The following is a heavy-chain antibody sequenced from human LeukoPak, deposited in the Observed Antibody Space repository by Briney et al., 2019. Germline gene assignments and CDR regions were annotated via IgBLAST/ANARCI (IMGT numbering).Heavy chain of an antibody. D-gene: IGHD2-21*01. CDR1: GFSFSTSG. CDR3: GPLIGGY. V-gene: IGHV3-30*02. Sequence: PGGSLRLSCAASGFSFSTSGMHWVRQAPGKGLEWVAFIRYDDSDKYYADSVRGRFTISRDNSKNTLYLQMHSLRPEDTAVYYCGPLIGGYWGQGSLVTVSS. CDR2: IRYDDSDK. J-gene: IGHJ4*02.